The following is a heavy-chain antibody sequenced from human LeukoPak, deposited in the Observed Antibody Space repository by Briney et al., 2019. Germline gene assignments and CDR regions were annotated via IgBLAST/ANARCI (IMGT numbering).Heavy chain of an antibody. CDR2: IQYDGTNK. CDR1: TFTFSIYG. J-gene: IGHJ4*02. CDR3: ARDRTAYSYGTLFDY. D-gene: IGHD5-12*01. V-gene: IGHV3-30*02. Sequence: GGSLRLSCASTFTFSIYGMHWVRHAPGKGLEWVAFIQYDGTNKYYADSVKGRFTISRDNSRNTLYLQMNSLRAEDTAVYYCARDRTAYSYGTLFDYWGQGTLVTVSS.